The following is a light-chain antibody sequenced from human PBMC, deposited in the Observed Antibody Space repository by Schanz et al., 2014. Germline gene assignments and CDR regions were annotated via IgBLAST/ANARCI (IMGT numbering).Light chain of an antibody. CDR1: QSVSNK. Sequence: EIVMTQSPDTLSVSPGERATLSCRASQSVSNKLAWYQQKPGQAPRLLIYGASSRATGIPDRFSGSGSGTDFTLTITRLEPEDFATYYCQQYNSYWDTFGQGTKLEIK. CDR2: GAS. CDR3: QQYNSYWDT. J-gene: IGKJ2*01. V-gene: IGKV3D-15*01.